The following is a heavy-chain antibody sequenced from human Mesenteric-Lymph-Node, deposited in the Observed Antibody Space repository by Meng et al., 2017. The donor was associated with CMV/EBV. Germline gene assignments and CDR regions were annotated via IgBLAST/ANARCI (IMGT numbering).Heavy chain of an antibody. J-gene: IGHJ6*02. CDR2: SYYIGST. CDR3: AREPYFCSSTSCYGPQTKYYNYGMDV. V-gene: IGHV4-61*01. D-gene: IGHD2-2*01. Sequence: SETLSLTCTVSGGSVSSDNYYWSWIRQPPGKGLEWIGYSYYIGSTNYNPSLKSRVTISVDTSENQFSLRLSSVTAADTAVYYCAREPYFCSSTSCYGPQTKYYNYGMDVWGQGTRVTVS. CDR1: GGSVSSDNYY.